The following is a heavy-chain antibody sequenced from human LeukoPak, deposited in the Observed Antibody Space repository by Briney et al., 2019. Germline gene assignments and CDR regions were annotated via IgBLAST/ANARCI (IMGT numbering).Heavy chain of an antibody. Sequence: GGSLRLSCAASGFTFSTYWMSWVRQAPGKGLEGVANIKQDGSEKYYVDSVKGRFTISRDNAKNSLYLQMNSLSAEDTAVYYCARPRYCSGGSCSHFDYWGQGTLVTVSS. D-gene: IGHD2-15*01. CDR2: IKQDGSEK. V-gene: IGHV3-7*01. CDR3: ARPRYCSGGSCSHFDY. CDR1: GFTFSTYW. J-gene: IGHJ4*02.